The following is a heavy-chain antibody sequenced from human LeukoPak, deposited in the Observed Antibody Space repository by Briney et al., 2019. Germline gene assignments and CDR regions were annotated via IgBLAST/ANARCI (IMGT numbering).Heavy chain of an antibody. D-gene: IGHD4-23*01. Sequence: GRSLRLSCAASGFTFSSYGMHWVRQAPGKGLEWVAVISYDGSNTYYADSVKGRFTISRDNSKNTLYLQMNSLRAEDTAVYYCAKSPAVDAAFDIWGQGTMVTVSS. J-gene: IGHJ3*02. CDR3: AKSPAVDAAFDI. CDR1: GFTFSSYG. CDR2: ISYDGSNT. V-gene: IGHV3-30*18.